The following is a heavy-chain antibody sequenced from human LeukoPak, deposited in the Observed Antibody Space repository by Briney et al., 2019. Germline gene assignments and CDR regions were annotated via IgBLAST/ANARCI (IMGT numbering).Heavy chain of an antibody. CDR1: GFTFTTHW. CDR3: ARLPGTEGYYYYYMDV. J-gene: IGHJ6*03. V-gene: IGHV3-7*01. D-gene: IGHD1-1*01. Sequence: GGSLRLSCGASGFTFTTHWIHWVRQAPGKGLEWVANIKQDGSEKYYVDSVKGRFTISRDNAKNSLYLQMNSLRAEDTAVYYCARLPGTEGYYYYYMDVWGKGTTVTVSS. CDR2: IKQDGSEK.